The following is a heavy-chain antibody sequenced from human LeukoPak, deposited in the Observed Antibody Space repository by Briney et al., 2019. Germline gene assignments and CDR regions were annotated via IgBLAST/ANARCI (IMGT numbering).Heavy chain of an antibody. CDR3: AREDRQVGATTPGH. J-gene: IGHJ4*02. CDR1: GGSISSSSYY. Sequence: SETLSLTCTVSGGSISSSSYYWGWIRQPPRKGLEWIGTVYYNGGTYYNPSLKSRVTISIDTSKNQFSLKLSSVTAADTAVYYCAREDRQVGATTPGHWGQGTLVTVSS. V-gene: IGHV4-39*07. D-gene: IGHD1-26*01. CDR2: VYYNGGT.